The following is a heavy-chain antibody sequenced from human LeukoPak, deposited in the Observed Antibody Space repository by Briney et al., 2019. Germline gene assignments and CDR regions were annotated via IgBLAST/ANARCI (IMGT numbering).Heavy chain of an antibody. CDR1: GFTFSSYA. V-gene: IGHV3-23*01. J-gene: IGHJ3*02. CDR2: INGSGGST. Sequence: GGSLRLSCAASGFTFSSYAMSWVRQAPGKGLEWVSAINGSGGSTYYPDSVKGRFNISRDNSKNTLYLQMNSLRGEDTAVYYCAKEKQYYDSSGPDAFDIWGQGTMVTVSS. CDR3: AKEKQYYDSSGPDAFDI. D-gene: IGHD3-22*01.